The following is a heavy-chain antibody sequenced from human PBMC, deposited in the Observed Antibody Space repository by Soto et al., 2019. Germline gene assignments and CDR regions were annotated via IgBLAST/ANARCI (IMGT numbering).Heavy chain of an antibody. CDR1: GYIFTTYW. Sequence: GESLKSSCKGSGYIFTTYWIGWVRQMPGKGLEWMGIIYPGDSDTRYSPSFQGQVTISADKSINTAYLQWSSLKASDTAMYYCARPDGDYYGSGGYGMDVWGQGTTVTVSS. V-gene: IGHV5-51*01. D-gene: IGHD3-10*01. J-gene: IGHJ6*02. CDR2: IYPGDSDT. CDR3: ARPDGDYYGSGGYGMDV.